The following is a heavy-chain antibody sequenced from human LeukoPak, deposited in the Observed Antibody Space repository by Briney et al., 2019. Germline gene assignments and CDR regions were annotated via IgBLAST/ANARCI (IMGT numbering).Heavy chain of an antibody. D-gene: IGHD3-10*02. CDR2: IKSKGDGGTT. J-gene: IGHJ4*02. V-gene: IGHV3-15*01. CDR1: GFTFSNAW. CDR3: ATGSVRGVIAY. Sequence: GGSLRLSCAASGFTFSNAWMCWVGHAPGKGLERVGRIKSKGDGGTTDYAAPVKGRFTISRDDSKITLYLQMNSLKTEDTAVYYCATGSVRGVIAYWGQGTLVTVSS.